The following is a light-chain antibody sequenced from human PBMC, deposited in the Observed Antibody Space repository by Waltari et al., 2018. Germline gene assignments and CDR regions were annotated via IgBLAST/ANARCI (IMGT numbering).Light chain of an antibody. J-gene: IGLJ3*02. CDR3: ATWDNSLSAWV. Sequence: QSVLTQPPSVSAAPGQKVSISCSGRTSNVGNNFVSWYQQLPGTAPKLLIYDKYKRPSGSPDRFSGSKSGTSATLVITGLQTADEADYYCATWDNSLSAWVFGGGTQVTVL. CDR1: TSNVGNNF. V-gene: IGLV1-51*01. CDR2: DKY.